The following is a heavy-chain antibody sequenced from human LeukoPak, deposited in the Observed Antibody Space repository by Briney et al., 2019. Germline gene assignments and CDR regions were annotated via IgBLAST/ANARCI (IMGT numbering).Heavy chain of an antibody. V-gene: IGHV3-30*04. CDR2: VWYDGTNK. Sequence: GGSLRLSCAASGFTFSSHTMHWVRQAPGKGLEWVAVVWYDGTNKYYADSVEGRFTISRDNSKNTLYLQMNSLRAEDTAVYYCARKVYGSGSYYNDYWGQGTLVTVSS. J-gene: IGHJ4*02. CDR3: ARKVYGSGSYYNDY. D-gene: IGHD3-10*01. CDR1: GFTFSSHT.